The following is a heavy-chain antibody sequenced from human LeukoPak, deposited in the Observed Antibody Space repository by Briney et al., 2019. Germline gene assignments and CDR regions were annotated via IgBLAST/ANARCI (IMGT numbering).Heavy chain of an antibody. CDR3: ARDPNPVVPAAMSPYFDY. Sequence: GGSLRLSCAASGFTFSSYAMHWVRQAPGKGLEWVAVISYDGSNKYYADSVKGRFTISRDNSKNTLYLQMNSLRAEDTAVYYCARDPNPVVPAAMSPYFDYWGRGTLVTVSS. CDR1: GFTFSSYA. J-gene: IGHJ4*02. D-gene: IGHD2-2*01. CDR2: ISYDGSNK. V-gene: IGHV3-30-3*01.